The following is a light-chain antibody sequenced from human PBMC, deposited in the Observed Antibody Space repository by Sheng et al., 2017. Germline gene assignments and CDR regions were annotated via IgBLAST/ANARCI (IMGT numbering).Light chain of an antibody. J-gene: IGKJ1*01. Sequence: IQMTQSPSSLSASVGDRVTITCRASQGIRNDLGWYQQKPGKAPNLLLYKASRLESGVPSRFSGSGSGTDYTVTISSLQPEDFATYYCQQYYSSPWTFGHGTKVEIK. CDR2: KAS. V-gene: IGKV1-NL1*01. CDR1: QGIRND. CDR3: QQYYSSPWT.